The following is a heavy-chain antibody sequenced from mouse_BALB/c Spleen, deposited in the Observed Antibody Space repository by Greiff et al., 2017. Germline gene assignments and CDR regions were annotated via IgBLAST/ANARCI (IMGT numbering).Heavy chain of an antibody. D-gene: IGHD3-1*01. Sequence: EVQLKESGPGLVKPSQTVSLTCTVTGISITTGNYRWSWIRQFPGNKLEWIGYIYYSGTITYNPSLTSRTTITRDTSKNQFFLEMNSLTAEDTATYYCARDSSGYAMDYWGQGTSVTVSS. CDR1: GISITTGNYR. CDR2: IYYSGTI. CDR3: ARDSSGYAMDY. V-gene: IGHV3-5*02. J-gene: IGHJ4*01.